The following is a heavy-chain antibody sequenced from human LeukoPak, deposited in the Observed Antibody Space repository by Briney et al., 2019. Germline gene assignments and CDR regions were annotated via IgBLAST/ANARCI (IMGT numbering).Heavy chain of an antibody. J-gene: IGHJ4*02. V-gene: IGHV1-8*03. CDR1: GYTFTSYD. D-gene: IGHD6-19*01. CDR3: ARGASSGWYGLDF. Sequence: ASVKVSCKASGYTFTSYDINWVRQATGQGLEWMGWINPNTGNTGYAQKFQGRVTISRNTSISTAYMELSNLRSDDTAVYYCARGASSGWYGLDFWGQGTLVTVST. CDR2: INPNTGNT.